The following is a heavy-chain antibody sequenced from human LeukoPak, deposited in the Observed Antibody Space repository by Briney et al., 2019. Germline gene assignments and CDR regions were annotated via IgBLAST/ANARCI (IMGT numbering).Heavy chain of an antibody. CDR3: AKDRTAASNSYYFDY. Sequence: GGSLRLSCAASGFTFSSYGMRWVRQAPGKGLEWVAVISYDGSNKYYADSVKGRFTISRDNSKNTLYLQMNSLRAEDTAVYYCAKDRTAASNSYYFDYWGQGTLVTVSS. J-gene: IGHJ4*02. V-gene: IGHV3-30*18. CDR2: ISYDGSNK. CDR1: GFTFSSYG. D-gene: IGHD2-2*01.